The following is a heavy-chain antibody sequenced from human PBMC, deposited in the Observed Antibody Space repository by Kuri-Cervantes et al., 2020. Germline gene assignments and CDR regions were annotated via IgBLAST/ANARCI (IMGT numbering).Heavy chain of an antibody. Sequence: ASVKGSCKASGYTLTGYYMRWVRQAPGQGLEWMGWINPNSGGTNYAQKFQGRVTMTRDTSISTAYMELSRLRSDDTAVYYCARILTGTTASYYYGMDVWGQGTTVTVSS. CDR3: ARILTGTTASYYYGMDV. CDR2: INPNSGGT. D-gene: IGHD1-20*01. J-gene: IGHJ6*02. CDR1: GYTLTGYY. V-gene: IGHV1-2*02.